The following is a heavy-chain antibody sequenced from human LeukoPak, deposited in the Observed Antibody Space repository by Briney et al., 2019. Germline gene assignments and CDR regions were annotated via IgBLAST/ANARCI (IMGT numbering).Heavy chain of an antibody. Sequence: PGRSLRLSCATSGFTFSSYAMHWVRQAPGKGLEWVAVISYDGSNKYYADSVKGRFTISRDNSKNTLYLQMNSLRAEDTAVYYCAKAGWYGSGHRWFDPWAREPWSPSPQ. J-gene: IGHJ5*02. CDR2: ISYDGSNK. CDR3: AKAGWYGSGHRWFDP. D-gene: IGHD3-10*01. CDR1: GFTFSSYA. V-gene: IGHV3-30*04.